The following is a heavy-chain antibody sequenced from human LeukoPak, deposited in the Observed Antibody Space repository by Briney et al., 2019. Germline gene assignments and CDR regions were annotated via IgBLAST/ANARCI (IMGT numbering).Heavy chain of an antibody. CDR3: ARDSPTMVRGVISYYFDY. CDR1: GFTFSSYS. D-gene: IGHD3-10*01. J-gene: IGHJ4*02. Sequence: PGGSLRLSCAASGFTFSSYSMNWVRQAPGKGLEWVSSISSSSSYIYYADSVKGRFTISRDNAKNSLYLQMNSLRAEDTAVYYCARDSPTMVRGVISYYFDYWGQGTLVTVSS. CDR2: ISSSSSYI. V-gene: IGHV3-21*04.